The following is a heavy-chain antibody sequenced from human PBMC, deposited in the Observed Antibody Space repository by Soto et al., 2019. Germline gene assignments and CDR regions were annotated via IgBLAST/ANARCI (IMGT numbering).Heavy chain of an antibody. CDR2: IYYSGST. D-gene: IGHD6-6*01. Sequence: QVQLQESGPGLVKPSQTLSLTCTVSGGSISSGGDYWSRIRQHPGKGLEWIGYIYYSGSTYYNPSLKSRVTISVDTSKTQISLKLSSVTAADTAVYYCARERSDSSSRHNWFDPWGQGTLVTVSS. CDR1: GGSISSGGDY. CDR3: ARERSDSSSRHNWFDP. V-gene: IGHV4-31*03. J-gene: IGHJ5*02.